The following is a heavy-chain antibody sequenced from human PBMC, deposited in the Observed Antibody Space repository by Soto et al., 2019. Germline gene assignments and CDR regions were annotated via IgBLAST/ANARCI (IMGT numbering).Heavy chain of an antibody. D-gene: IGHD3-3*01. CDR3: ARGKLLNYDFWSGYYYGMDV. V-gene: IGHV4-34*01. J-gene: IGHJ6*02. CDR1: GGSFSGYY. CDR2: INHSGST. Sequence: SETLSLTCAVYGGSFSGYYWSWIRQPPGKGLEWIGEINHSGSTSYNPSLKSRVTISVDTSKNQFSLKLSSVTAADTAVYYCARGKLLNYDFWSGYYYGMDVWGQGTTVTVSS.